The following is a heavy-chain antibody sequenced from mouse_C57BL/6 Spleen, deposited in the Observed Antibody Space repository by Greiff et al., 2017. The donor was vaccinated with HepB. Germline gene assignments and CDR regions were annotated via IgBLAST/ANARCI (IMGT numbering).Heavy chain of an antibody. D-gene: IGHD2-5*01. CDR3: ARESNYEDWYFDV. V-gene: IGHV5-4*01. Sequence: EVKLVESGGGLVKPGGSLKLSCAASGFTFSSYAMSWVRQTPEKRLEWVATISDGGSYTYYPDNVKGRFTISRDNAKNNLYLQMSHLKSEDTAMYYCARESNYEDWYFDVWGTGTTVTVSS. CDR1: GFTFSSYA. CDR2: ISDGGSYT. J-gene: IGHJ1*03.